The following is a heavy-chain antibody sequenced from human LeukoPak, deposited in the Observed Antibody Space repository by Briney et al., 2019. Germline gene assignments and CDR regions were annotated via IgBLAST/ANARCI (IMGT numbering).Heavy chain of an antibody. J-gene: IGHJ5*02. CDR3: VRSVFS. V-gene: IGHV3-66*01. D-gene: IGHD2-8*01. Sequence: GGSLRLYCTASGFTVNNEYMHWVRQAPGRGLECVSLIYADGRTFYTDSVRGRFTISRDNSRNTVDLQMNRLRAEDTAVYFCVRSVFSWGQGTRVTVSS. CDR2: IYADGRT. CDR1: GFTVNNEY.